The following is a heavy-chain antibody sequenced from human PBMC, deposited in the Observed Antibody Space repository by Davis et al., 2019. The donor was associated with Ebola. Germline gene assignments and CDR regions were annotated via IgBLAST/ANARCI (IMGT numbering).Heavy chain of an antibody. V-gene: IGHV3-53*04. J-gene: IGHJ6*02. Sequence: PGGSLRLSCAASGFTVSSNYMSWVRQAPGKGLEWVSVIYSGGSTYYADSVKGRFTISRHNSKNTLYLQMNSLRAEDTAVYYCAREGSSSSTRRYYYYGMDVWGQGTTVTVSS. D-gene: IGHD6-6*01. CDR2: IYSGGST. CDR3: AREGSSSSTRRYYYYGMDV. CDR1: GFTVSSNY.